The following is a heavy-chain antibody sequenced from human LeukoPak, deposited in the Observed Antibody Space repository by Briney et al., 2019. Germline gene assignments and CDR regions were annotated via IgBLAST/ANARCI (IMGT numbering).Heavy chain of an antibody. Sequence: GGSLRLSCAASGFTVSSNYMSWVRQAPGKGLEGVADIKQDGGEKNYVDSVEGRFTISRDNAKNTLYLQMNSLRAEDTAVYYCARAGYTYGTLYFWGQGTLVTVSS. D-gene: IGHD5-18*01. CDR2: IKQDGGEK. CDR1: GFTVSSNY. V-gene: IGHV3-7*01. CDR3: ARAGYTYGTLYF. J-gene: IGHJ4*02.